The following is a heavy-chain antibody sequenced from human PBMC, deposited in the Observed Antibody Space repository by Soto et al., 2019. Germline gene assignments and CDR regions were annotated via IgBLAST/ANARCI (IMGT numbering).Heavy chain of an antibody. D-gene: IGHD2-15*01. J-gene: IGHJ5*02. V-gene: IGHV4-31*03. Sequence: QVQLQESGPGLVKPSQTLSLTCTVSGGSISSGGYYWSWIRQHPGKGLEWIGYIYYSGSTYYNPFLKSRVTISVDPSTNQLCLKLSSVTAAATAVYYGAGGGYCSGGSCYWANWFDPLCQGTLVTVCS. CDR2: IYYSGST. CDR1: GGSISSGGYY. CDR3: AGGGYCSGGSCYWANWFDP.